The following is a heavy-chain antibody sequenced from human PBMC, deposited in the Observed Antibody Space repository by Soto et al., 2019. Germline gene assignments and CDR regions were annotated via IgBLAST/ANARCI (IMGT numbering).Heavy chain of an antibody. CDR3: ARGGPQVVHNWVDP. J-gene: IGHJ5*02. D-gene: IGHD2-15*01. V-gene: IGHV5-10-1*01. Sequence: EVKLVQSGVEVKKPGESLRISCKGSGYTFTSYWINWVRRMPGKGLEWMGRIDPTDSYTNYNPSFQGHVTISADKSLSTAYLQWDSLRASDTATYYCARGGPQVVHNWVDPWGQGTLVTVSS. CDR2: IDPTDSYT. CDR1: GYTFTSYW.